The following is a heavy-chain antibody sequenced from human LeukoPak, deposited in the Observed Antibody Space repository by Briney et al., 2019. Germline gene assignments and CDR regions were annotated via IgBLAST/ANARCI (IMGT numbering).Heavy chain of an antibody. CDR3: ARGGGTFFRYYGSGPGPYYMDV. CDR1: GYTFTGYY. J-gene: IGHJ6*03. D-gene: IGHD3-10*01. Sequence: GASVKVSCKASGYTFTGYYMHWVRQAPGQGLEWMGWINPNSGGTNYAQKFQGRVTMTRDTSISTAYMELSRLRSDDTAVYYCARGGGTFFRYYGSGPGPYYMDVWGKGTTVTVSS. V-gene: IGHV1-2*02. CDR2: INPNSGGT.